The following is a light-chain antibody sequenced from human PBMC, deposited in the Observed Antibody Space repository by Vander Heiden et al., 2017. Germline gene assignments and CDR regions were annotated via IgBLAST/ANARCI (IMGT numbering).Light chain of an antibody. CDR3: AESDDSLNVLV. V-gene: IGLV1-44*01. CDR1: SSNIGSNT. Sequence: QSVLTQPPSASGTPRLRVTLSSSGSSSNIGSNTVNWYQQLPGPAPKRLIFSNNQRPSGVPDRFSGYKSGTSASLEISGVQSEDEADDYCAESDDSLNVLVFGGGTKLTVL. J-gene: IGLJ3*02. CDR2: SNN.